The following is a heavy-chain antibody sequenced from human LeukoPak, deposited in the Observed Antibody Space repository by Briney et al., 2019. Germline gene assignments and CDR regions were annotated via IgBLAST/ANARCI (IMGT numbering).Heavy chain of an antibody. CDR1: GFTFSSYW. V-gene: IGHV3-23*01. Sequence: GGSLRLSCAASGFTFSSYWMSWVRQAPGKGLEWVSGISGSGGSTYYADSVKGRFTISRDNSKNTLYLQMSSLRAEDTAVYYCAKANWNPTRSYFDYWGQGTLVTVSS. CDR2: ISGSGGST. CDR3: AKANWNPTRSYFDY. D-gene: IGHD1-20*01. J-gene: IGHJ4*02.